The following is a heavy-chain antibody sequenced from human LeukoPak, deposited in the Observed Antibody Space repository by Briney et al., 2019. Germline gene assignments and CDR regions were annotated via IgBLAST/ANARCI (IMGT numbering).Heavy chain of an antibody. CDR1: GFTFSSYV. V-gene: IGHV3-30*04. Sequence: GGPLRLSCAASGFTFSSYVLHWVRKAPGKGLEWVADISYDGSNKYYADSVKGRFTIPRNNSKKLRFLKLNTLGPEDRAEYYCVRGLGSDNWFDPGGQGTLVTVSS. J-gene: IGHJ5*02. CDR2: ISYDGSNK. D-gene: IGHD3-16*01. CDR3: VRGLGSDNWFDP.